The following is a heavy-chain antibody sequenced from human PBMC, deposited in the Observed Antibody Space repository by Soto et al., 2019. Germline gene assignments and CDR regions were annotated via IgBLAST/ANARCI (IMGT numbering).Heavy chain of an antibody. CDR2: ISYDGSNK. J-gene: IGHJ3*02. V-gene: IGHV3-30-3*01. CDR3: ATPLVEDAFDI. CDR1: GFTFSSYA. Sequence: GGSLRLSCAASGFTFSSYAMHWVRQAPGKGLEWVAVISYDGSNKYYADSVKGRFTISRDNSKNTLYLQMNSLRAEDTAVYYCATPLVEDAFDIWGQGTMVTVSS. D-gene: IGHD1-26*01.